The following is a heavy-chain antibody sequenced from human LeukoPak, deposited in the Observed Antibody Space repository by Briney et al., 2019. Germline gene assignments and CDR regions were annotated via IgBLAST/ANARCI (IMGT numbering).Heavy chain of an antibody. CDR3: ARSRLIAVAGTYYYYGMDV. Sequence: SQTLSLTCAISGDSVSSNSAAWNWIRQSPPRGLEWLGRTYYRSKWYNDYAVSVKSRITINPDTSKNQFSLQLNSVTPEDTAVYYCARSRLIAVAGTYYYYGMDVWGQGTTVTVSS. V-gene: IGHV6-1*01. J-gene: IGHJ6*02. CDR2: TYYRSKWYN. CDR1: GDSVSSNSAA. D-gene: IGHD6-19*01.